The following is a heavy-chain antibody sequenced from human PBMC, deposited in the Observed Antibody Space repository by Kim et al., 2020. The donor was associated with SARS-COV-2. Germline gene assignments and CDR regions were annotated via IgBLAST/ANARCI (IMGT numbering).Heavy chain of an antibody. CDR3: AKVLGYCSGGSCSYFDY. V-gene: IGHV3-23*01. J-gene: IGHJ4*02. D-gene: IGHD2-15*01. Sequence: GGSLRLSCAASGFTFSSYAMNWVRQAPGKGLEWVSAIGGSGGSTYYADSVMGRFSISRDNSKSMLYLQVNSLRAEDTAVYYCAKVLGYCSGGSCSYFDYWGQGTLVTVSS. CDR1: GFTFSSYA. CDR2: IGGSGGST.